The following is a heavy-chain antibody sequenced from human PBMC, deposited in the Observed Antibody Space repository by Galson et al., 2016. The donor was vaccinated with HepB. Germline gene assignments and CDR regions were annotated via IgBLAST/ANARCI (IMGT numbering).Heavy chain of an antibody. Sequence: SETLSLTCSVSGDSITINPYYWGWIRQPPGKGLEWIGIVYYSGTTYYNPFLKSRVALSVDTFKNPFSLKLTSVTAANSALYYCANVYNSGSCYISYVDSWGRGALVTVSS. D-gene: IGHD3-10*01. J-gene: IGHJ2*01. CDR1: GDSITINPYY. V-gene: IGHV4-39*01. CDR2: VYYSGTT. CDR3: ANVYNSGSCYISYVDS.